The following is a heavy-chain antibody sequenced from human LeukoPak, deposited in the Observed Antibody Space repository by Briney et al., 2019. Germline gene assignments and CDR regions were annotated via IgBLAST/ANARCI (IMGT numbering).Heavy chain of an antibody. J-gene: IGHJ6*03. V-gene: IGHV1-69*05. Sequence: SVKVSCKASGGTFSSYAISWVRQAPGQGLEWMGRIIPIFGTANYAQKFRGSVTITTDENTSTAYMELSSLRSEATAVYYCARTPGSMDVWGKGTTVTVSS. CDR1: GGTFSSYA. CDR2: IIPIFGTA. CDR3: ARTPGSMDV. D-gene: IGHD1-26*01.